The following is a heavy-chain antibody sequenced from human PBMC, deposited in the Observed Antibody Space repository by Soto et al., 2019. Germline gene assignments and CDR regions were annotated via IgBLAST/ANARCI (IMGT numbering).Heavy chain of an antibody. Sequence: SETLSLTCAVYGGSFSGYYWSWIRQPPGKGLEWIGEINHSGSTNYNPSLKSRVTISVDTSKNQFSLKLSSVTAADTAVYYCARKEYYDFWSGYYTEYWGQGTLVTVSS. V-gene: IGHV4-34*01. CDR2: INHSGST. J-gene: IGHJ4*02. CDR1: GGSFSGYY. D-gene: IGHD3-3*01. CDR3: ARKEYYDFWSGYYTEY.